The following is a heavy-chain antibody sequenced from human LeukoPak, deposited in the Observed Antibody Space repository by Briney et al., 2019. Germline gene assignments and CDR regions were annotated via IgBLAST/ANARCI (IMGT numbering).Heavy chain of an antibody. V-gene: IGHV3-15*01. J-gene: IGHJ4*02. CDR2: VKSRSAGGTT. D-gene: IGHD3-10*01. CDR1: GFSISNDW. CDR3: TLIQGWGSGSYYRDF. Sequence: PVGSLRLSCAASGFSISNDWMSWVRQAPGKGLKWDASVKSRSAGGTTDYAAPVKGRFTISRDDSKNTLYLQMNGLKTEDTAVYYCTLIQGWGSGSYYRDFWGQGTLVTVSS.